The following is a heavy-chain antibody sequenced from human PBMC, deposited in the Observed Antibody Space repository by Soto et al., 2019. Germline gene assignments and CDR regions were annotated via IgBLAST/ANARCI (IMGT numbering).Heavy chain of an antibody. V-gene: IGHV3-23*01. D-gene: IGHD3-10*01. CDR3: GRTYTGG. Sequence: LQSGGCVVQPGESLRLSCAAAGFSLRDHAWSWVRQAAGGGLGWVSGISGSEDRTNYADFVRGRFIISKERANHALSLGMSGLRVDDTAVYFCGRTYTGGCGQGTLVTVSS. CDR1: GFSLRDHA. CDR2: ISGSEDRT. J-gene: IGHJ4*02.